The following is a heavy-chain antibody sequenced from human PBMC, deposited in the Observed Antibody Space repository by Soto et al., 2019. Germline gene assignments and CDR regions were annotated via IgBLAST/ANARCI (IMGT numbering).Heavy chain of an antibody. V-gene: IGHV3-23*01. Sequence: TGGSLRLSCAASGFTFSSYAMIWVRQAPGKGLEWVSVISGGGVTTYYADSVKGRLTISRDNSKNTLYLQMNSLRAEDTALYYCAKQFSYASSGWSEGTFFDYWGQGTLVTVSS. CDR1: GFTFSSYA. J-gene: IGHJ4*02. CDR3: AKQFSYASSGWSEGTFFDY. CDR2: ISGGGVTT. D-gene: IGHD6-19*01.